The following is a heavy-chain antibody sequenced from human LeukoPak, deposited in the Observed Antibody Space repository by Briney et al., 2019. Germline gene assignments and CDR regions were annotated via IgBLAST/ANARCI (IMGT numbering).Heavy chain of an antibody. CDR1: GFTFSSYD. CDR3: ARADCSGGSCYSGCVDY. D-gene: IGHD2-15*01. V-gene: IGHV3-48*03. Sequence: GGSLRLSCAASGFTFSSYDMNWVRQAPGKGLEWVSYISSSGSTIYYADSVKGRFTISRDNAKNSLYLQMNSLRAEDTAVYYCARADCSGGSCYSGCVDYWGQGTLVTVSS. CDR2: ISSSGSTI. J-gene: IGHJ4*02.